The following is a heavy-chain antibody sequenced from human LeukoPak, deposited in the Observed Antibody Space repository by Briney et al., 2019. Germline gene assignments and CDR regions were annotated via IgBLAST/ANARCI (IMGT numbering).Heavy chain of an antibody. CDR3: ARGSGVYCGGECYPLDY. V-gene: IGHV3-64*01. CDR1: GFTFSSYA. J-gene: IGHJ4*02. CDR2: ITTNGGST. D-gene: IGHD2-21*01. Sequence: PGGSLRLSCAASGFTFSSYAMHWVRQAPGKGLEYVSAITTNGGSTYYANSVKDRFTISRDNSKNTLYLQMGSLRPEDMAVYYCARGSGVYCGGECYPLDYWGQGTLVTVSS.